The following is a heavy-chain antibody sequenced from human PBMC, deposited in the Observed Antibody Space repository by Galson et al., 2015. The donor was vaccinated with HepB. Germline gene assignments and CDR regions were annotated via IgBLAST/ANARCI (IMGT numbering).Heavy chain of an antibody. Sequence: SLRLSCAVSGITFSDSYMSWLRQAPGEGLEWVSYISGSGSHTNYVDSVRGRFAISRDNAKNSLYLQMNSLRAEDTAVSYCVKGAPGADSWGQGTLVTVSS. CDR2: ISGSGSHT. J-gene: IGHJ4*02. V-gene: IGHV3-11*03. D-gene: IGHD1-14*01. CDR3: VKGAPGADS. CDR1: GITFSDSY.